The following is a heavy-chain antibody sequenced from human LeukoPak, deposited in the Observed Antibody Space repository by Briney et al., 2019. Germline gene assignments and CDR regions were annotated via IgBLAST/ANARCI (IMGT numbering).Heavy chain of an antibody. CDR3: ARDGNVDTAMVFDFDY. CDR2: IIPIFGTA. D-gene: IGHD5-18*01. J-gene: IGHJ4*02. Sequence: GASVKVSRKASGGTFSSYAISWVQQAPGQGLEWMGRIIPIFGTANYAQKFQGRVTITTDESTSTAYMELSSLRSEDTAVYYCARDGNVDTAMVFDFDYWGQGTLVTVSS. V-gene: IGHV1-69*05. CDR1: GGTFSSYA.